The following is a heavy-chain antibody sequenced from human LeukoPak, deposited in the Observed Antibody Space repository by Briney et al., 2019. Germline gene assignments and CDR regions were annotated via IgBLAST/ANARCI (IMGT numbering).Heavy chain of an antibody. J-gene: IGHJ6*02. D-gene: IGHD7-27*01. Sequence: ASVTVSCKASGYTFTSYGISWVRQAPGQGLEWMGWISAYNGNTNYAQKLQGRVTMTTDTSTSTAYMELRSLRSDDTAVYYCARVILGNLYYYYGMDVWGQGTTVTVSS. CDR2: ISAYNGNT. V-gene: IGHV1-18*01. CDR1: GYTFTSYG. CDR3: ARVILGNLYYYYGMDV.